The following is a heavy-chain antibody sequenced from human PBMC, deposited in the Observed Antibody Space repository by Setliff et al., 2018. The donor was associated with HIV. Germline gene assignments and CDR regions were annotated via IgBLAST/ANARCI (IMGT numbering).Heavy chain of an antibody. D-gene: IGHD3-3*01. Sequence: ASVKVSCKASGYTFTQSDINWVRQATGQSPEWMGWMNTKIGNTYYTQTFQDRITITRDTSINTSHMELKSMTSEDTAVDYCARSGPREHDFWDDQSRRYFDFWGRGTLVTVSS. V-gene: IGHV1-8*03. CDR3: ARSGPREHDFWDDQSRRYFDF. CDR2: MNTKIGNT. J-gene: IGHJ2*01. CDR1: GYTFTQSD.